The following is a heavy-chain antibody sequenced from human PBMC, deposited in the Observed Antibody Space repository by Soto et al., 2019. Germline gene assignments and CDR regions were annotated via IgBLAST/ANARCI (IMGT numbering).Heavy chain of an antibody. Sequence: GGSLRLSCAASGFTFSSYGMHWVRQAPGKGLEWVAVISYDGSNKYYADSVKGRFTISRDNSKNTLYLQMNSLRAEDTAVYYCAKEDLPGSLDYWGQGTLVTVSS. J-gene: IGHJ4*02. D-gene: IGHD1-1*01. CDR2: ISYDGSNK. CDR3: AKEDLPGSLDY. V-gene: IGHV3-30*18. CDR1: GFTFSSYG.